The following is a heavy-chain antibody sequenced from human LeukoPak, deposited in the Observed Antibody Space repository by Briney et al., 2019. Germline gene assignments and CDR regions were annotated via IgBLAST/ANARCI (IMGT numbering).Heavy chain of an antibody. D-gene: IGHD4-17*01. CDR3: ARDNDYGDYGFDY. CDR2: IYYSGST. CDR1: GGSISSSSYY. Sequence: SETLSLTCTVSGGSISSSSYYWGWIRQPPGKGLEWIGSIYYSGSTYYNPSLKSRVTISVDTSKNQFSLKLSSVTAADTAVYYCARDNDYGDYGFDYWGQGTLVTVSS. V-gene: IGHV4-39*07. J-gene: IGHJ4*02.